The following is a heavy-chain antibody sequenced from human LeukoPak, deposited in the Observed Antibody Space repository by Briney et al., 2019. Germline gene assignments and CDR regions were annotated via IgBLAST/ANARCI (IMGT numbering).Heavy chain of an antibody. D-gene: IGHD6-19*01. CDR1: GFTVSSNY. V-gene: IGHV3-53*01. CDR2: IYSGGST. CDR3: ARERDSSGFETY. Sequence: PGGSLRLSCAASGFTVSSNYTSWVRQAPGKGLEWVSVIYSGGSTYYADSVKGRFTISRDNSKNTLYLQMNSLRAEDTAVYYCARERDSSGFETYWGQGTLVTVSS. J-gene: IGHJ4*02.